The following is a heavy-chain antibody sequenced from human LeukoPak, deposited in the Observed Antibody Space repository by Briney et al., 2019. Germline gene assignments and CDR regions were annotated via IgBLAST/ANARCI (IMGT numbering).Heavy chain of an antibody. CDR2: IKPDENEK. D-gene: IGHD1-14*01. CDR1: GFTFNNYW. CDR3: TRSPDGFDY. V-gene: IGHV3-7*03. Sequence: GGSLRLSCAASGFTFNNYWMSWVRQAPGKGLEWVANIKPDENEKFYVDSVKGRFTISRDNAKNSLYLQINSLRAEDTALYYCTRSPDGFDYWGQGTLVTVSS. J-gene: IGHJ4*02.